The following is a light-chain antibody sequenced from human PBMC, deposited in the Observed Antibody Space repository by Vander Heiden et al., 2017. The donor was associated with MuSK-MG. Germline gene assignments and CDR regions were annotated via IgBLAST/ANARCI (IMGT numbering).Light chain of an antibody. Sequence: DIQLTQSPSFLSASVGDRVTITCRASQGISSYLAWYQQKPGKAPKVLIYAASTLQSGVPSRFSGSGYGTEVTLTISSLQPEDFATYYCQQLNNYPLTFGGGTKVEIK. CDR3: QQLNNYPLT. J-gene: IGKJ4*01. CDR2: AAS. CDR1: QGISSY. V-gene: IGKV1-9*01.